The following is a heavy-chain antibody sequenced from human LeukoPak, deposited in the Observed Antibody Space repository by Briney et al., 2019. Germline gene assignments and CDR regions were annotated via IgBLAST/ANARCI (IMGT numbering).Heavy chain of an antibody. V-gene: IGHV1-18*01. CDR2: VRGYNGHA. J-gene: IGHJ4*02. CDR3: ARTIVATTYFDY. D-gene: IGHD5-12*01. CDR1: GYNFISYG. Sequence: GASVKVSCKASGYNFISYGISWVRQAPGQGLGWMGWVRGYNGHANYAQKLQGRVTMTADTSTSTAYMELRSLRSDDTAVYYCARTIVATTYFDYWGQGTLVTVSS.